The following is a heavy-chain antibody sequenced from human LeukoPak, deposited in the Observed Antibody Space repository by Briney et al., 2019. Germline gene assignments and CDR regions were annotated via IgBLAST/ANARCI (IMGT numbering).Heavy chain of an antibody. Sequence: GESLKISCKGSGYSFTNYWIGWVRQMPGKGLEWMGNIYPGDSTTTYSPSFQGQITISADKSISTAYLQWSSLKASDTAIYYCALHPAQGSGSLDFWGQGTLVTVSS. J-gene: IGHJ4*02. CDR2: IYPGDSTT. CDR1: GYSFTNYW. CDR3: ALHPAQGSGSLDF. V-gene: IGHV5-51*01. D-gene: IGHD3-10*01.